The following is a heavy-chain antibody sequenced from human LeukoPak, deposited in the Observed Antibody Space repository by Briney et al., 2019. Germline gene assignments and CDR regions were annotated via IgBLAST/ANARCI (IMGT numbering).Heavy chain of an antibody. V-gene: IGHV3-9*01. J-gene: IGHJ5*02. CDR1: GFTFDDYA. CDR2: ITGNSDSV. CDR3: AKGLYYSILTGNYFDP. Sequence: GGSLRLSCAASGFTFDDYAMHWVRHLPGKGLEWVAGITGNSDSVGYGDSVKGRFTISRDNAKNSLFLQMNSLSADDTAFYYCAKGLYYSILTGNYFDPWGQGTPVTVSS. D-gene: IGHD3-9*01.